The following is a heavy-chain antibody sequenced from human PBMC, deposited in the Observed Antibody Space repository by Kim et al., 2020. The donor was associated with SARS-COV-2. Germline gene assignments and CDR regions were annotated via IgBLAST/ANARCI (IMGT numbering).Heavy chain of an antibody. CDR1: GFSFSNYW. D-gene: IGHD2-15*01. V-gene: IGHV3-7*01. CDR3: ARDVGGNLKN. CDR2: IKYDESER. J-gene: IGHJ4*02. Sequence: GGSLRLSCIASGFSFSNYWMAWVRQAPGKGPEWVANIKYDESERYYVDSVKGRFIISRDNGKRSLYLQMDSLRAEDTALYYWARDVGGNLKNWGQGTLVTVSS.